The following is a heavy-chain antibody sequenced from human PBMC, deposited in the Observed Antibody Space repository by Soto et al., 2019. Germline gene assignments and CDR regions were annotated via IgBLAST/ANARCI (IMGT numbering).Heavy chain of an antibody. CDR1: GCSFTSYW. CDR2: IYPGDSDT. Sequence: PGESLKISGKGSGCSFTSYWIGWVRQMPGKGLEWMGIIYPGDSDTRYSPSFQGQVTISADKSISTAYLQWSSLKASDTAMYYCARHLNWNDVGPKGWFDPWGQGILVTVSS. CDR3: ARHLNWNDVGPKGWFDP. V-gene: IGHV5-51*01. D-gene: IGHD1-1*01. J-gene: IGHJ5*02.